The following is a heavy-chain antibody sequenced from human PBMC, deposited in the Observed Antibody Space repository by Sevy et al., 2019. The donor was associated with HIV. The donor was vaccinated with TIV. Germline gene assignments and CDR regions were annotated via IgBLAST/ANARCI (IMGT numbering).Heavy chain of an antibody. CDR3: ARDIDGSGSSYYYHYGMDV. V-gene: IGHV3-33*01. Sequence: GGSLRLSCAASGFTFSSYGMHWVRQGPGKGLEWVALIWYDGSDKYYTDSVKGRFTISRDNSKNTLYLQMNSLRAEDTAAYYCARDIDGSGSSYYYHYGMDVWGQGTTVTVSS. CDR1: GFTFSSYG. CDR2: IWYDGSDK. D-gene: IGHD3-10*01. J-gene: IGHJ6*02.